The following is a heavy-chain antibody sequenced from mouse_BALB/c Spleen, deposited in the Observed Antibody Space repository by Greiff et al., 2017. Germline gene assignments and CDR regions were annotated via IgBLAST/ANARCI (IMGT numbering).Heavy chain of an antibody. D-gene: IGHD1-1*01. CDR3: ARLLRYQYYFDY. CDR2: INPSTGYT. CDR1: GYTFTSYW. J-gene: IGHJ2*01. Sequence: VQLQQSGAELAKPGASVKMSCKASGYTFTSYWMHWVKQRPGQGLEWIGYINPSTGYTEYNQKFKDKATLTADKSSSTAYMQLSSLTSEDSAVYYCARLLRYQYYFDYWGQGTTLTVSS. V-gene: IGHV1-7*01.